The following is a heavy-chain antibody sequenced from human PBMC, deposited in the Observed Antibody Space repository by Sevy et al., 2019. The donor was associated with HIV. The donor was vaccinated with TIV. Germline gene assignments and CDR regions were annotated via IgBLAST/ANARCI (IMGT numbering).Heavy chain of an antibody. CDR3: VHRPENYDILTGYLPNWFDP. D-gene: IGHD3-9*01. CDR1: GFSLSTSGVG. V-gene: IGHV2-5*02. CDR2: IYWDDGK. Sequence: SGPTLVKPTQTLTLTCTFSGFSLSTSGVGVGWIRQPPGKALEWLALIYWDDGKRYSPSLKSRLTITKDTSKNQVVLTMTTMDPVDTATYYCVHRPENYDILTGYLPNWFDPWGQGTLVTVSS. J-gene: IGHJ5*02.